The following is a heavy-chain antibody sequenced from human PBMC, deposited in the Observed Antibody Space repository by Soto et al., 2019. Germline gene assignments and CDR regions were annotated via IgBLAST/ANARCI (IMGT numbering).Heavy chain of an antibody. Sequence: QVQLQESGPGRVKPSETLSLTCSVSGGSVRTGSYHWSWIRQPPGKGLEWIGFIPNNGSPDYNPSLKSRVVVSIDRSKNQFSLKVNSVTAADTAVYFCARIGWGGDSWGQGTLGTVSS. CDR3: ARIGWGGDS. V-gene: IGHV4-61*01. CDR2: IPNNGSP. J-gene: IGHJ4*02. D-gene: IGHD7-27*01. CDR1: GGSVRTGSYH.